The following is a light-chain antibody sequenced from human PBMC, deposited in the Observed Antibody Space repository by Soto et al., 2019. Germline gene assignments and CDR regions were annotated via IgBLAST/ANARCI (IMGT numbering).Light chain of an antibody. J-gene: IGLJ2*01. CDR3: ATWDSSLSAGV. V-gene: IGLV1-51*01. CDR1: STNIGNNY. Sequence: QSVLTQPPSVSGAPGQKVTISCSGSSTNIGNNYVSWYQHLPGTAPKLLIYDNTERPSGIPDRFPGSKSGTSATLGITGLQTGDEADYYCATWDSSLSAGVFGGGTKLTVL. CDR2: DNT.